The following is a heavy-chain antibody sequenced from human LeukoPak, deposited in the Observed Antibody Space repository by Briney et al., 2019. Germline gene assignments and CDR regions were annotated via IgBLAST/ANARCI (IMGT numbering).Heavy chain of an antibody. V-gene: IGHV3-21*01. CDR3: ATSGGFVLPNAITGNWYMDV. CDR2: ITSAGGYT. CDR1: GFTFSDYS. Sequence: PGGSLRLSCGASGFTFSDYSMNWFRQAPGKGLAWVASITSAGGYTYYADSVKGRFTISRDNAQNSLFLQMNSLRAEDTAVYFCATSGGFVLPNAITGNWYMDVWGRGTSVTVSS. D-gene: IGHD2-2*01. J-gene: IGHJ6*03.